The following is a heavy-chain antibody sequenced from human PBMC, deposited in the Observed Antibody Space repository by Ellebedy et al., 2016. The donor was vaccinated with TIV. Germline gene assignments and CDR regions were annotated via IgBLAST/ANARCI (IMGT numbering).Heavy chain of an antibody. D-gene: IGHD1-14*01. CDR2: ISHDGSSQ. V-gene: IGHV3-30*03. CDR3: KSSSLSGTNLFDD. CDR1: GFTFSYYG. Sequence: GESLKISCAASGFTFSYYGMHWVRQAPGKGLEWVAVISHDGSSQYYAGSVKGRLTISRDNSKNTLYLQMSSLRDDDTAVYYCKSSSLSGTNLFDDWGQGTLVTVSS. J-gene: IGHJ4*02.